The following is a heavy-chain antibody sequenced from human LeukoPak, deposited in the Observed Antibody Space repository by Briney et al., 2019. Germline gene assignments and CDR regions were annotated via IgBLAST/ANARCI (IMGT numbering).Heavy chain of an antibody. J-gene: IGHJ6*02. V-gene: IGHV3-33*01. CDR2: IWYDGSNK. D-gene: IGHD3-10*01. Sequence: PGGSLRLSCAASGFTFSSYGMHWVRQAPGKGLEWVALIWYDGSNKYYADSVKGRFTISRDNSKNTLYLQMNSLRAEDTAMYYCARDRRGHYYGSDGMDVWGQGTTVTASS. CDR3: ARDRRGHYYGSDGMDV. CDR1: GFTFSSYG.